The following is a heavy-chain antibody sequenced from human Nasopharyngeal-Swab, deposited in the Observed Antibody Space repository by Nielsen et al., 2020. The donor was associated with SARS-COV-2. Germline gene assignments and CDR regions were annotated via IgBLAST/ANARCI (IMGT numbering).Heavy chain of an antibody. CDR3: ANAWF. V-gene: IGHV3-30*18. CDR2: ISFDGTKK. D-gene: IGHD3-22*01. J-gene: IGHJ4*02. Sequence: GGSLRLSCAASGFTFSTYGIHWVRRAPGRGLEWVAFISFDGTKKLYADSVKGRFTISRDNSKNTLYLQMNSLGAEDTAVYYCANAWFWGQGTLVTVSS. CDR1: GFTFSTYG.